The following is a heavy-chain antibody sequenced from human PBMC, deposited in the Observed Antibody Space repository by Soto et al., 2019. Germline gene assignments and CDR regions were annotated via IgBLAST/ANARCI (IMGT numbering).Heavy chain of an antibody. V-gene: IGHV1-2*04. CDR1: GYTFTGYY. Sequence: ASVKVSCKASGYTFTGYYMHWVRQAHGQGLEWMGWINPNSGGTNYAQKFQGWVTMTRDTSISTAYMELSRLRSDEPAVYYCARPLPWVIEAAGRSSNTGSAPGGQGPLVTVSS. D-gene: IGHD6-13*01. J-gene: IGHJ5*02. CDR2: INPNSGGT. CDR3: ARPLPWVIEAAGRSSNTGSAP.